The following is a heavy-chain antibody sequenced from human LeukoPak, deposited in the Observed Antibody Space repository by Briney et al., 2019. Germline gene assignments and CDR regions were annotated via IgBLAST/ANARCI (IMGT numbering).Heavy chain of an antibody. CDR2: VYPADSDT. Sequence: GESLKISCQASGYTFSDLWIGWVRQMPGQGLEWMGSVYPADSDTRYSPSFQGQVTISADKSISTAYLRWSSLKASDTAMYYCARKGYCSGGSCYGVGYWGQGTLVTVSS. CDR1: GYTFSDLW. J-gene: IGHJ4*02. CDR3: ARKGYCSGGSCYGVGY. V-gene: IGHV5-51*01. D-gene: IGHD2-15*01.